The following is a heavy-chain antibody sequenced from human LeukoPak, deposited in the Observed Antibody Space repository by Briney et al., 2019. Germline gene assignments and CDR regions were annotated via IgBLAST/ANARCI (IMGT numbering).Heavy chain of an antibody. J-gene: IGHJ4*02. CDR1: GFTFSSYA. Sequence: GRSLRLSCAASGFTFSSYAMSWVRQAPGHGLEWVSAISGSGGATYYADSVKGRFTISRDNSKHTLYLQMNSLRAEDTSVYYCAKVTPDGDWGQGTPVTVSS. D-gene: IGHD4-23*01. V-gene: IGHV3-23*01. CDR3: AKVTPDGD. CDR2: ISGSGGAT.